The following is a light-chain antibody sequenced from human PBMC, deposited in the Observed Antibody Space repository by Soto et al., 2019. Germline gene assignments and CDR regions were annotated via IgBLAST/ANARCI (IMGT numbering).Light chain of an antibody. V-gene: IGLV2-14*01. CDR2: DVS. CDR3: NSYTSSSNAYV. J-gene: IGLJ1*01. Sequence: QSALTQPASVSGSPGQSITISCTGTSSDVGGHDYVSWYQQHPGKAPKLMIYDVSNRPSGVSNRFSGSKSGNTASLTISGLQAEDEADYYCNSYTSSSNAYVFGTGTKLTVL. CDR1: SSDVGGHDY.